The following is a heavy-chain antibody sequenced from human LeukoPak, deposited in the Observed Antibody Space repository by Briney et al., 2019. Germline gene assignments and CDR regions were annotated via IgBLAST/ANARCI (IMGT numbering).Heavy chain of an antibody. V-gene: IGHV4-59*01. J-gene: IGHJ4*02. Sequence: SETLSLTCTVSGGSISSYYWSWIRQPPGKGLEWIGYIYYSGSTNYNPSLKSRVTISVDTSKNQFSLKLSSVTAADTAVYCRARALALGQLLFDYWGQGTLVTVSS. CDR1: GGSISSYY. D-gene: IGHD1-26*01. CDR2: IYYSGST. CDR3: ARALALGQLLFDY.